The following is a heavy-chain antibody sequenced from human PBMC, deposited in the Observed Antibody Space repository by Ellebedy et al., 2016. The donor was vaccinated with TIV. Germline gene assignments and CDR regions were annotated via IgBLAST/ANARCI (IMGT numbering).Heavy chain of an antibody. CDR2: IWYDGSNK. J-gene: IGHJ6*02. CDR3: AKTPVDYSNYGMDV. D-gene: IGHD4-11*01. CDR1: GFTFSSYA. V-gene: IGHV3-33*08. Sequence: PGGSLRLSCAASGFTFSSYAMHWVRQAPGKGLEWVAVIWYDGSNKYYADSVKGRFTISRDNSKNTLYLQMNSLRAEDTAVYYCAKTPVDYSNYGMDVWGQGTTVTVSS.